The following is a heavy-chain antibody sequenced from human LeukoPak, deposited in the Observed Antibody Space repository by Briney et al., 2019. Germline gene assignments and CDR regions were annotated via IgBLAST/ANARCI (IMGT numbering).Heavy chain of an antibody. Sequence: GGSLRLSCAASGFTFTKYAMSWVRQAPGKGLEWVSYISRSSSTIYYADSVKGRFTISRDNAKNSLYLQMNSLRAEDTAVYYCATHELKDGFDTWGQGTMVTVSS. CDR3: ATHELKDGFDT. J-gene: IGHJ3*02. CDR1: GFTFTKYA. V-gene: IGHV3-48*01. D-gene: IGHD3-10*01. CDR2: ISRSSSTI.